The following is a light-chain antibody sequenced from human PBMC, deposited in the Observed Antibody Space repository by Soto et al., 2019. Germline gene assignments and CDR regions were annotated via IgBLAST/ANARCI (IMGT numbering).Light chain of an antibody. CDR1: SSNIGAGYD. CDR2: GNS. V-gene: IGLV1-40*01. Sequence: QSVLTQPPSVSGAPGQSVTISCTGSSSNIGAGYDVHWYQQLPGTAPKLLIYGNSNRPSGVPDRFSGSKSGTSASLAIAGLQAEDGADYYCQSSDSSLNVFGTGTKVTVL. J-gene: IGLJ1*01. CDR3: QSSDSSLNV.